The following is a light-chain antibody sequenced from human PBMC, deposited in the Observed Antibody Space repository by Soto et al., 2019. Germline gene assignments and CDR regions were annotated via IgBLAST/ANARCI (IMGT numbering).Light chain of an antibody. CDR3: QQLKNYPIT. CDR1: QGIRND. Sequence: DIQMTQAPSSLSAYVGDRVTITCRASQGIRNDLGWYQQKPGKAPKVLINAASTLQSGVPSRFSGSGSGTDFTLTISSLQPEDFATYYCQQLKNYPITFGQGTRLEI. V-gene: IGKV1-17*01. J-gene: IGKJ5*01. CDR2: AAS.